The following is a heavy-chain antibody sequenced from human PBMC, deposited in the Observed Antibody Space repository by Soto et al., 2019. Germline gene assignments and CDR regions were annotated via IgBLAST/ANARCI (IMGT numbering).Heavy chain of an antibody. CDR1: GFTFSNYA. Sequence: QVQLVESGGGVTQPGSSLRLSCAASGFTFSNYAMHWVRQAPGKGLEWVAVIWSDGSTKYYADSVKGRFTISRDNSKNTVYLQMNSLRAEDTAVYFCARGGGGSSPAHYYYYYMDVWGKGTTVTVSS. CDR3: ARGGGGSSPAHYYYYYMDV. V-gene: IGHV3-33*01. D-gene: IGHD2-2*01. J-gene: IGHJ6*03. CDR2: IWSDGSTK.